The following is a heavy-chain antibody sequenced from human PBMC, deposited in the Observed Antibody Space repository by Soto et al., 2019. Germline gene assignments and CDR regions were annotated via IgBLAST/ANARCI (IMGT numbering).Heavy chain of an antibody. V-gene: IGHV4-39*01. D-gene: IGHD2-8*01. CDR2: VYYGGAIFYSGNI. CDR3: VRYDCINMRPYSPEGFHI. Sequence: SETLSLTCTVSGDSISSSNSHWGWTRQPPGKGLEYIGSVYYGGAIFYSGNIYYNPSLKSRVTISVDTSKNQFSLRLSSVTAADTGVYYCVRYDCINMRPYSPEGFHIWGQGTMVTVSS. CDR1: GDSISSSNSH. J-gene: IGHJ3*02.